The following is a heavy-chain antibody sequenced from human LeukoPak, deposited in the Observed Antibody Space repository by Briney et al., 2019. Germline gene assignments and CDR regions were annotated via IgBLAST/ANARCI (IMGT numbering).Heavy chain of an antibody. D-gene: IGHD4-11*01. V-gene: IGHV1-2*06. CDR2: INPNSGGT. CDR1: GYTFTGYY. J-gene: IGHJ4*02. Sequence: ASVKVSCKASGYTFTGYYMHWVRRAPGQGLEWMGRINPNSGGTNYAQKFQGRVTMTRDTSISTAYMELSRLRSDDTAVYYCARDAYSNYYYFDYWGQGTLVTVSS. CDR3: ARDAYSNYYYFDY.